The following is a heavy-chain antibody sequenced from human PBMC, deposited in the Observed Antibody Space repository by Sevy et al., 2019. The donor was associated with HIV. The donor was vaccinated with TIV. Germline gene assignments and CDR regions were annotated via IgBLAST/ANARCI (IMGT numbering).Heavy chain of an antibody. J-gene: IGHJ6*02. V-gene: IGHV4-34*01. CDR2: INHSGST. CDR3: ARAGDSGSFTVGMDV. Sequence: SETLSLTCAVYGGSFSGYYWSWIRQPPGKGLEWIGEINHSGSTNYNPSLKSRVTISVDTSKNQFSLKLSSVTAADTAVYYCARAGDSGSFTVGMDVWGQGTTVTVSS. D-gene: IGHD1-26*01. CDR1: GGSFSGYY.